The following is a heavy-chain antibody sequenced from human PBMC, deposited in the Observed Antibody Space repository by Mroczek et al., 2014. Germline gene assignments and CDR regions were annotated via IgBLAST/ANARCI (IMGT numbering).Heavy chain of an antibody. Sequence: QVQLVESGPGLVKPSQTLSLTCTVSGGSISSGGYYWSWIRQHPGKGLEWIGYIYYSGSTYYNPSLKSRVTISVDTSKNQFSLKLSSVTAADTAVYYCARGPDGSGSYYLFDYWGQGTLVTVSS. D-gene: IGHD3-10*01. J-gene: IGHJ4*02. CDR1: GGSISSGGYY. CDR2: IYYSGST. CDR3: ARGPDGSGSYYLFDY. V-gene: IGHV4-31*03.